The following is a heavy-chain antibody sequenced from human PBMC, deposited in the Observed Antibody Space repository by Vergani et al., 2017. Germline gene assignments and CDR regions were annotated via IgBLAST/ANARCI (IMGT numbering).Heavy chain of an antibody. Sequence: QVQLQESGPGLVKPSETLSLTCAVSGYSISSGYYWGWIRQPPGKGLEWIGSIYHSGSTYYNPSLKSRVTISVDTSKNQFSLKLSSVTAADTAVYYCARESSRGGSILPFGPWGQGTLVTVSS. J-gene: IGHJ5*02. CDR1: GYSISSGYY. V-gene: IGHV4-38-2*02. CDR3: ARESSRGGSILPFGP. CDR2: IYHSGST. D-gene: IGHD6-13*01.